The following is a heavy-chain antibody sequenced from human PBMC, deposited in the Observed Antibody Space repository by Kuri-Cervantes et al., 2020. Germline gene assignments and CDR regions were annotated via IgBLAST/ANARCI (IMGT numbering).Heavy chain of an antibody. Sequence: SLKISCAASGFTFDDYDMHWVRQAPGKGLEWVSGISWNSGSIGYADSVKGRFTISRDNAKNSLYLQMNSLRAEDTALYYCAKDYKPYCSSTSCYAPSGAFDIWGQGTMVTVSS. CDR3: AKDYKPYCSSTSCYAPSGAFDI. CDR1: GFTFDDYD. CDR2: ISWNSGSI. J-gene: IGHJ3*02. V-gene: IGHV3-9*01. D-gene: IGHD2-2*01.